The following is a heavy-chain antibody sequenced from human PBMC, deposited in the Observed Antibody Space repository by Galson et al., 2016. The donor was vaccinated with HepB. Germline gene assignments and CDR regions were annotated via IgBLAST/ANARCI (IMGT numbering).Heavy chain of an antibody. CDR1: GASISGYY. D-gene: IGHD6-19*01. J-gene: IGHJ6*02. Sequence: ETLSLTCTVSGASISGYYLSWTRQPPGKGLEWIGYIYYSGRTNYNPSLKSRVTISVDTSKNQFSLKLSSVTAADTAAYYCARDDSGGWYGFHYGMDVWGQGTTVTVSS. CDR3: ARDDSGGWYGFHYGMDV. V-gene: IGHV4-59*01. CDR2: IYYSGRT.